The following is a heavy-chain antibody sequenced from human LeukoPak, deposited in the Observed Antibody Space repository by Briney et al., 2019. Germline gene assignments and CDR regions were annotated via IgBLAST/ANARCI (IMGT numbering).Heavy chain of an antibody. J-gene: IGHJ3*01. CDR2: IGGSGSST. CDR3: GRDPNGDYVGAFEF. CDR1: EFPFSAYA. Sequence: SGGSLRLSCVAPEFPFSAYAMTWVRLTSGKGLEWLSSIGGSGSSTHYADSVRGRFTISRDNSKNTRYLQMSSLRAEDTAVYYCGRDPNGDYVGAFEFWGQGTLVSVSS. D-gene: IGHD4-17*01. V-gene: IGHV3-23*01.